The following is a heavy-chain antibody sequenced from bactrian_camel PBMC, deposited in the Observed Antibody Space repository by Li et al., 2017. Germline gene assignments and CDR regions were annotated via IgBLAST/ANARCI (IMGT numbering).Heavy chain of an antibody. J-gene: IGHJ4*01. CDR1: GRTDSSFC. V-gene: IGHV3S57*01. CDR2: ILHDGRS. CDR3: AAGHSDYGQCSFEYAD. D-gene: IGHD4*01. Sequence: HVQLVESGGGSVQPGGSLRLSCTVSGRTDSSFCMGWFRETPGREREGVAAILHDGRSTYADSVKGRFTLSEDVAAHTTYLQMNNLKSEDSAMYYCAAGHSDYGQCSFEYADWGQGTQVTVS.